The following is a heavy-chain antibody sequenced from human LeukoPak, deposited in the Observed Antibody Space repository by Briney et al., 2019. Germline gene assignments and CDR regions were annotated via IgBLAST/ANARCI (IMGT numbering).Heavy chain of an antibody. CDR2: IYTDGST. CDR3: ARGTDECYYDSTAFDI. D-gene: IGHD3-22*01. CDR1: GGPISSYY. J-gene: IGHJ3*02. V-gene: IGHV4-4*07. Sequence: SETLSLTCTVSGGPISSYYWSWLRQPAGKGLEWIGRIYTDGSTNYNPSLKSRVTMSVDTSQKQVSVKLNSVTAADTAVYYCARGTDECYYDSTAFDIWGQGTMVTVSS.